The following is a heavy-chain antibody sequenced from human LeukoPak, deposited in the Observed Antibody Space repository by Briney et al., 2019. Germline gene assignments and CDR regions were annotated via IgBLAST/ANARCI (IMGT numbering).Heavy chain of an antibody. D-gene: IGHD6-13*01. CDR2: INPNSGGT. CDR3: ARTSIAAAGLAFDI. CDR1: GYTFTGYY. J-gene: IGHJ3*02. V-gene: IGHV1-2*02. Sequence: ASVKVSFKASGYTFTGYYMHWVRQAPGQGGEWMGWINPNSGGTNYAQEFQGRVTITRDTSISTAYMELSRLRSDDTAVYYCARTSIAAAGLAFDIWGQGTMVTVSS.